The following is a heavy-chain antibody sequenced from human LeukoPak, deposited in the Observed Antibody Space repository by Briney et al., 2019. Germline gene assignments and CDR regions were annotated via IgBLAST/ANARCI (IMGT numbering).Heavy chain of an antibody. CDR3: ASGSGYDEYYFDY. J-gene: IGHJ4*02. Sequence: SVKVSCKASGGTFGSYAISWVRQAPGQGLEWMGGIIPIFGTANYAQKFQGRVTITTDESTSTAYMELSSLRSEDTAVYYCASGSGYDEYYFDYWGQGTLVTVSS. CDR1: GGTFGSYA. D-gene: IGHD5-12*01. V-gene: IGHV1-69*05. CDR2: IIPIFGTA.